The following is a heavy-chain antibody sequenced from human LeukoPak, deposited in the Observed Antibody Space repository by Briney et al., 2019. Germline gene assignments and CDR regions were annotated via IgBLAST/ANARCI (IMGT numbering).Heavy chain of an antibody. V-gene: IGHV3-21*01. CDR1: GFTFITYT. Sequence: PGGSLRLSCAASGFTFITYTMNWVRQAPGKGLEWVSSISSTSTYIYYADSVKGRFTISRDNAKNSLYLQMNSLRAEDTAVYYCAKDIGSYYDYWGQGILVTVSS. CDR3: AKDIGSYYDY. J-gene: IGHJ4*02. D-gene: IGHD3-10*01. CDR2: ISSTSTYI.